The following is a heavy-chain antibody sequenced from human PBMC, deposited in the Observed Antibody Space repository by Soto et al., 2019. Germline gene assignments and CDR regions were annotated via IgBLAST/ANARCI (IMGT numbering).Heavy chain of an antibody. CDR3: AKEVYGSGSLGLDY. CDR1: EFTFSSYG. J-gene: IGHJ4*02. V-gene: IGHV3-30*18. D-gene: IGHD3-10*01. CDR2: ISYDGSNK. Sequence: QVQLMESGGGVVQPGRSLRLSCAASEFTFSSYGMQWVRQAPGKWLEWVAVISYDGSNKYYADSVKGRFTISRDNSKTTLYLQMHSLRVEDTAVYYCAKEVYGSGSLGLDYWGQGTLVTVSS.